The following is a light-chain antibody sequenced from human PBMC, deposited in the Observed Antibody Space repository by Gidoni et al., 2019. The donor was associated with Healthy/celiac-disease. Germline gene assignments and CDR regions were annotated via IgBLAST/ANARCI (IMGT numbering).Light chain of an antibody. V-gene: IGKV4-1*01. Sequence: DIVMTQSPDSLAVSLGERATINCKSSQCVLYSSNNKNYLAWYQQKPGQPPKLLIYWASTRESGVPDRFSGSGSGTDFTLTISSLQAEDVAVHYCQKYYSTPPGTFGQGTKVEIK. J-gene: IGKJ1*01. CDR1: QCVLYSSNNKNY. CDR2: WAS. CDR3: QKYYSTPPGT.